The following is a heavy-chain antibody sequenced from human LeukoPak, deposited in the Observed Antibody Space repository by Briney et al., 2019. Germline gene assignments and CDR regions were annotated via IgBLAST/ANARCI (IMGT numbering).Heavy chain of an antibody. CDR2: MNPNNGNT. CDR1: GYSFTSYD. J-gene: IGHJ4*02. CDR3: ARLEGGRDSSRWLRFIMGY. D-gene: IGHD5-12*01. V-gene: IGHV1-8*01. Sequence: GASVKVSCKASGYSFTSYDINWVRQATGQGLEWMGWMNPNNGNTGYAQEFQGRVTMTRNTSISTAYMELNSLRSEDTAVYYCARLEGGRDSSRWLRFIMGYWGQGTLVTVSS.